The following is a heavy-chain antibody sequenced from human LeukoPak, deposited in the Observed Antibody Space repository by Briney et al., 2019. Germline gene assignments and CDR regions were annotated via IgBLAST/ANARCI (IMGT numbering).Heavy chain of an antibody. CDR1: GFTFDDYG. J-gene: IGHJ4*02. D-gene: IGHD3-22*01. Sequence: PGGSLRLSCAASGFTFDDYGMSWVRQAPGKGLEWVSGINWNGGSTGYADYVKGRFTTSRDNSKNTLYLQMNSLGAEDTAVYYCAREGSTTMIVVVTAFDYWGQGTLVTVSS. V-gene: IGHV3-20*04. CDR3: AREGSTTMIVVVTAFDY. CDR2: INWNGGST.